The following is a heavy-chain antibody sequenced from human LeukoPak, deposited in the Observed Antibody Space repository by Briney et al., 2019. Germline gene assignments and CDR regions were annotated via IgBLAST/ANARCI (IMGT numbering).Heavy chain of an antibody. D-gene: IGHD2-8*01. Sequence: GGSLRISCAASGFTFNIFWMTWVRQAPGRGLEWVANIKHDGSEEYYVDSVKGRFTISRDNAKNSLYLQMNSLRAEDTAVYYCARALMVYAIPGDYWGQGTLVTVSS. CDR1: GFTFNIFW. CDR3: ARALMVYAIPGDY. CDR2: IKHDGSEE. V-gene: IGHV3-7*02. J-gene: IGHJ4*02.